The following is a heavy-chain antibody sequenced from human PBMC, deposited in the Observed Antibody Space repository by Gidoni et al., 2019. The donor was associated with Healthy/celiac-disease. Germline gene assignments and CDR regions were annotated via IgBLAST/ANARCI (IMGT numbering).Heavy chain of an antibody. J-gene: IGHJ6*03. D-gene: IGHD2-15*01. CDR3: ARVLVVVVAGGYMDV. V-gene: IGHV3-21*01. Sequence: GKPGGSLRLSCAASGFTFSSYSMNWVRQAPGKGLEWVSSISSSSSSYIYYADSVKGRFTISRDNAKNSLYLQMNSLRAEDTAVYYCARVLVVVVAGGYMDVWGKGTTVTVSS. CDR2: ISSSSSSYI. CDR1: GFTFSSYS.